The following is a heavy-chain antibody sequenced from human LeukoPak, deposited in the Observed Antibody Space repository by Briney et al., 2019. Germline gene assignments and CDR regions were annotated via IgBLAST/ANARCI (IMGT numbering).Heavy chain of an antibody. V-gene: IGHV1-69*01. D-gene: IGHD3-3*01. J-gene: IGHJ4*02. Sequence: NTGGSLRLSCAASGFTFSSYAISWVRQAPGQGLEWMGGIIPIFGTANYAQKFQGRVTITADESTSTAYMELSSLRSEDTAVYYCARGRLGVPLASSAVDYWGQGTLVTVSS. CDR1: GFTFSSYA. CDR3: ARGRLGVPLASSAVDY. CDR2: IIPIFGTA.